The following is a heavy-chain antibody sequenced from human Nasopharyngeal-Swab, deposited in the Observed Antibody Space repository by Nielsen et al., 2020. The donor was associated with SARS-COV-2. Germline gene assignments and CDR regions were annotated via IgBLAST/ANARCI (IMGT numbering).Heavy chain of an antibody. CDR2: ISSSSSTI. V-gene: IGHV3-48*04. J-gene: IGHJ6*02. D-gene: IGHD6-6*01. Sequence: WFRQPPGKGLEWVSYISSSSSTIYYADSVKGRFTISRDNAKNSLYLQMNSLRAEDTAVYYCARGSSSSSKAHYYYGMDVWGQGTTVTVSS. CDR3: ARGSSSSSKAHYYYGMDV.